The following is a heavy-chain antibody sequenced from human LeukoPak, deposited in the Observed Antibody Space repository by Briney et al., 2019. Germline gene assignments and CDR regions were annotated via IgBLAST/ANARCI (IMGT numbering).Heavy chain of an antibody. CDR3: ARNTYGYKFSMDV. CDR1: GFALYKYN. CDR2: ITAFNGNT. J-gene: IGHJ6*03. V-gene: IGHV1-18*04. D-gene: IGHD5-24*01. Sequence: ASVKVSCKASGFALYKYNIVWVRQAPGQGLEWVGWITAFNGNTNYAQKVQGRVTTTTDTSTSTSYMELRNLRSDDTAVYYCARNTYGYKFSMDVWGKGTTVIISS.